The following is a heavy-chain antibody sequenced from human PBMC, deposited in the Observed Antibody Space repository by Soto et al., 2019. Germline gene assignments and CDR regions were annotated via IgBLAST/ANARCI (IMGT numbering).Heavy chain of an antibody. CDR3: ARAAATGTRWFGP. J-gene: IGHJ5*02. CDR2: IHYRGNT. D-gene: IGHD6-13*01. V-gene: IGHV4-31*03. CDR1: GGSVSSGAYY. Sequence: SETLSLTCTVSGGSVSSGAYYWGWVRQNPGKGLEWIGYIHYRGNTYYNPSLMSRVTISIDTSQNQFSLMLSSVTAADTAVYFCARAAATGTRWFGPWGQGTQVTVSS.